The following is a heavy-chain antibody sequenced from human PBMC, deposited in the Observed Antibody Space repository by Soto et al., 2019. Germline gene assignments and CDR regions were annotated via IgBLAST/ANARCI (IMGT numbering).Heavy chain of an antibody. Sequence: EVQLVESGGGLVQPGGSLRLSCAASGFTFSTSQMNWVRQAPGKGLEWLSYISSSGSSRYYADAVKGRFTIARDNAKNSLYLQMNSLRVEDTAFYYCAREGSSDAYDIWGQGRKVTVSS. CDR1: GFTFSTSQ. J-gene: IGHJ3*02. CDR2: ISSSGSSR. CDR3: AREGSSDAYDI. D-gene: IGHD3-10*01. V-gene: IGHV3-48*03.